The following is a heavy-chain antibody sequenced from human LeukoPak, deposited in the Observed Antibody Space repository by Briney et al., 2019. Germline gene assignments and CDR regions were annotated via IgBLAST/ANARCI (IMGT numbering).Heavy chain of an antibody. CDR1: RFTFSSYW. V-gene: IGHV3-7*05. D-gene: IGHD6-13*01. CDR2: IKQDGSET. CDR3: ARDPYSSSWSYGMDV. J-gene: IGHJ6*02. Sequence: GGSLRLSCTASRFTFSSYWMSWVRQTPEKGLEWVANIKQDGSETVYVDSVKGRFTISRDNAKSSLYLHMRGLRAEDTAVYYCARDPYSSSWSYGMDVWGQGTTVTVSS.